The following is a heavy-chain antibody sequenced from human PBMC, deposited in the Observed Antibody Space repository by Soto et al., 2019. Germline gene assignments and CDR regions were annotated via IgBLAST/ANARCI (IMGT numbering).Heavy chain of an antibody. V-gene: IGHV4-30-2*01. CDR3: ARGLNTAAALDY. CDR1: GGSISSGGYS. CDR2: IYHSGST. Sequence: QLQLQESGSGLVKPSQTLSLTCAVSGGSISSGGYSWSWIRQPPGKGLEWIGYIYHSGSTYYNPSLXSXITISVDRSKNQFSLKLSSVTAADTAVYYCARGLNTAAALDYWGQGTLVTVSS. D-gene: IGHD6-13*01. J-gene: IGHJ4*02.